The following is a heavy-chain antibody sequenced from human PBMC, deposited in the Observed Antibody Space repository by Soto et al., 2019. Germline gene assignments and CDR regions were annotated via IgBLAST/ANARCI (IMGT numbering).Heavy chain of an antibody. CDR1: GFTFSSYA. CDR3: ARDEDCGGDCGAFDI. Sequence: QVQLVESGGGVVQPGRSLRLSCAASGFTFSSYAMHWVRQAPGKGLEWVAVISYDGSNKYYADSVKGRFTISRDNSKNTLYLQMNSLRAEDTAVYYCARDEDCGGDCGAFDIWGQGTTVTVSS. CDR2: ISYDGSNK. D-gene: IGHD2-21*02. V-gene: IGHV3-30-3*01. J-gene: IGHJ3*02.